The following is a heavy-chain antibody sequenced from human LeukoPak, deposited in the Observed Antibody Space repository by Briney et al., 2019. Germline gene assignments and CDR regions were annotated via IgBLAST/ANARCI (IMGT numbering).Heavy chain of an antibody. Sequence: GGSLRLSCAASGFTFSSYGMHWVRQAPGKGLEWVAVISYDGSNKYYADSVKGRFTISRDNSKNTLYLQMNSLRAEDTAVYYCAKSPGRAAAGTFGYWGQGTLVTVSS. CDR1: GFTFSSYG. V-gene: IGHV3-30*18. CDR3: AKSPGRAAAGTFGY. D-gene: IGHD6-13*01. CDR2: ISYDGSNK. J-gene: IGHJ4*02.